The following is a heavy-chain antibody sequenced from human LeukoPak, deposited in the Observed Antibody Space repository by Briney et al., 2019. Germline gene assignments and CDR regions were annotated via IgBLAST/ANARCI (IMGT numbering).Heavy chain of an antibody. V-gene: IGHV1-69*05. Sequence: SVKVSCKASGGTFSSYAISWVRQAPGQGLEWMGGIIPIFGTANYAQKFQGRVTITTDESTSTAYMELSSLRSEDSAVYYCANTRCSSTSCYVYYMDVWGKGTTVTVSS. CDR1: GGTFSSYA. CDR3: ANTRCSSTSCYVYYMDV. CDR2: IIPIFGTA. D-gene: IGHD2-2*01. J-gene: IGHJ6*03.